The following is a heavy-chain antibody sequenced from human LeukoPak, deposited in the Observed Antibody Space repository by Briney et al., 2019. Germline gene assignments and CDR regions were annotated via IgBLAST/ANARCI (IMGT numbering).Heavy chain of an antibody. CDR2: INRSGST. V-gene: IGHV4-34*01. J-gene: IGHJ6*02. Sequence: PSETLSLTCAVYGGSFSGYYWSWIRQPPGKGLEWIGEINRSGSTNYNPSLKSRVTISVDTSKNQFSLKLSSVTAADTAVYYCARRYYYYYGMDVWGQGTTVTVSS. CDR1: GGSFSGYY. CDR3: ARRYYYYYGMDV.